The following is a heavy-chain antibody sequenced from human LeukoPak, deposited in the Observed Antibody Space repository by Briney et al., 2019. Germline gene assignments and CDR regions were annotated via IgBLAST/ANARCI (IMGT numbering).Heavy chain of an antibody. CDR2: IYYSGST. V-gene: IGHV4-59*08. CDR3: ARQGGGFWYFDL. J-gene: IGHJ2*01. CDR1: GGSISSYY. Sequence: PSETLSLTCTVPGGSISSYYWSWIRQPPGKGLEWIGYIYYSGSTNYNPSLKSRVTISVDTSKNQFPLKLSSVTAADTAVYYCARQGGGFWYFDLWGRGTLVTVSS. D-gene: IGHD6-25*01.